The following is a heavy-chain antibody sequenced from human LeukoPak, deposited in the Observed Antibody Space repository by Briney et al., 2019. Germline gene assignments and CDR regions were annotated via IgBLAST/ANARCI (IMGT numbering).Heavy chain of an antibody. CDR2: IYHSGST. D-gene: IGHD4-17*01. J-gene: IGHJ5*02. Sequence: QPSETLSLTCTVSGYSISSGYYWSWIRQPPGKGLEWIGSIYHSGSTYYNPSLKSRVTISVDTSKNQFSLKLSSVTAADTAVYYCARVGGDYGGGWFDPWGQGTLVTVSS. CDR3: ARVGGDYGGGWFDP. CDR1: GYSISSGYY. V-gene: IGHV4-38-2*02.